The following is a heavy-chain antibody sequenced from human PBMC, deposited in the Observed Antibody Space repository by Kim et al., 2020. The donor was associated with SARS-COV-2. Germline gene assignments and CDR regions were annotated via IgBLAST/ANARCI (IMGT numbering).Heavy chain of an antibody. D-gene: IGHD2-15*01. CDR3: ATDQPKWAAATNYYYYGMDV. CDR2: FDPEDGET. CDR1: GYTLTELS. J-gene: IGHJ6*02. V-gene: IGHV1-24*01. Sequence: ASVKVSCKVSGYTLTELSMHWVRQAPGKGLEWMGGFDPEDGETIYAQKFQGRVTMTEDTSTDTAYMELSSLRSEDTAVYYCATDQPKWAAATNYYYYGMDVWGQGTTVTVSS.